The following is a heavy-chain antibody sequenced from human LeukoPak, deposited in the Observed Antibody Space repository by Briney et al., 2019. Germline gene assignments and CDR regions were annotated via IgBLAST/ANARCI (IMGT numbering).Heavy chain of an antibody. CDR3: ARDVQWLVDY. CDR2: INSDGSNT. J-gene: IGHJ4*02. D-gene: IGHD6-19*01. Sequence: GGSLRLSCAASGFTFSIYWMYWVRQAPGKGLVWVSRINSDGSNTDYADSVKGRFTISRDNAKNTLYLQMNSLRVEDTAVYYCARDVQWLVDYWGQGILVTVSS. V-gene: IGHV3-74*01. CDR1: GFTFSIYW.